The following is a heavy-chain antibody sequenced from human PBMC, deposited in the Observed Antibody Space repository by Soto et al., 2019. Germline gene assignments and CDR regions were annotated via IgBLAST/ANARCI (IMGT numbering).Heavy chain of an antibody. V-gene: IGHV3-15*07. D-gene: IGHD3-3*01. J-gene: IGHJ4*02. CDR3: MVTSEFWIGYTKVARAY. CDR1: KAW. CDR2: IKSKTDGGTT. Sequence: KAWLKWYHQNQRKGLEWVGRIKSKTDGGTTDYTAPVKGRFTISRDDSKNTLYLQMNSLKIEDTAVYYCMVTSEFWIGYTKVARAYRVKRTPVPGSS.